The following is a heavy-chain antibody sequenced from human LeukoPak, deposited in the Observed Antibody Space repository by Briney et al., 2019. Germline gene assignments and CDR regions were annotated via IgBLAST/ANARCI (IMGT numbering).Heavy chain of an antibody. CDR3: ARGDYCSGGSCYFTYYYYGMDV. D-gene: IGHD2-15*01. Sequence: GGSLRLSCAASGFTFSSYGMHWVRQAPGKGLEWVAVIWYDGSNKYYADSVKGRFTISRDNSKNTLYLQMNSLRAEDTAVYYCARGDYCSGGSCYFTYYYYGMDVWGQGTTVTVSS. CDR2: IWYDGSNK. CDR1: GFTFSSYG. V-gene: IGHV3-33*01. J-gene: IGHJ6*02.